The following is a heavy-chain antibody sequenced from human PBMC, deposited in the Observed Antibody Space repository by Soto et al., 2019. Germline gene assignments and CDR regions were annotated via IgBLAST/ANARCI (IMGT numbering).Heavy chain of an antibody. CDR2: IWYDGSNK. J-gene: IGHJ6*02. CDR3: ASDRYSSSWYVLSYYYYGMDV. V-gene: IGHV3-33*01. Sequence: PGGSLRLSCAPSGFTFSSYGLHWVRQAPGKGLEWVAVIWYDGSNKYYADSVKGRFTISRDNSKNTLYLQMNSLRAEDTAVYYCASDRYSSSWYVLSYYYYGMDVWGQGTTVTVSS. D-gene: IGHD6-13*01. CDR1: GFTFSSYG.